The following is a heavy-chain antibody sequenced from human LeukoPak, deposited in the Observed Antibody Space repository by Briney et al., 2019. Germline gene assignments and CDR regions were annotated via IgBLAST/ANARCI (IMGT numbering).Heavy chain of an antibody. CDR1: GYTFTGYY. J-gene: IGHJ4*02. V-gene: IGHV1-2*02. CDR3: ATGPSVLMVYAISESQYFDY. D-gene: IGHD2-8*01. Sequence: ASVKVSCKASGYTFTGYYMHWVRQAPGQGLEWMGWINPNSGGTNYAQKFQGRVTMTRDTSISTAYMELSRLRSDDTAVYYCATGPSVLMVYAISESQYFDYWGEGTLVSVSS. CDR2: INPNSGGT.